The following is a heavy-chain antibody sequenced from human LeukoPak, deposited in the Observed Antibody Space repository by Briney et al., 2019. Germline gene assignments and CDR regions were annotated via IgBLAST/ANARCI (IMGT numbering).Heavy chain of an antibody. CDR2: ISSSSSYI. CDR1: GFIFKSYW. CDR3: ARGASLDY. J-gene: IGHJ4*02. V-gene: IGHV3-21*01. Sequence: GGSLRLSCAASGFIFKSYWMSWVRQAPGKGLEWVSSISSSSSYIYYADSMKGRFTISRDNAKNSLYLQMNSLRAEDTAVYYCARGASLDYWGQGTLVTVSS.